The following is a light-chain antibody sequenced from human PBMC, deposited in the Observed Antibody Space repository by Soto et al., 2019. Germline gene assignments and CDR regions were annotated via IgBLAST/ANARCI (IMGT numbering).Light chain of an antibody. CDR3: QQYDSSPRT. CDR1: QSISGY. CDR2: DAS. V-gene: IGKV3-11*01. Sequence: EIVLTQSPATLSLSPGERAALSCRASQSISGYLGWYQQKSGQAPRLLIYDASNRATGIPDRFSGSGSGTDFTPTISRLEPEDFAVYYCQQYDSSPRTFGQGTKVGIK. J-gene: IGKJ1*01.